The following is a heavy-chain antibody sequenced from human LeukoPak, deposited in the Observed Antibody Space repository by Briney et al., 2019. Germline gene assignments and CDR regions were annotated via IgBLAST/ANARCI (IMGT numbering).Heavy chain of an antibody. D-gene: IGHD5-18*01. CDR2: IYYSGST. CDR1: GGSISSGDYS. V-gene: IGHV4-30-4*01. J-gene: IGHJ4*02. CDR3: ARVGVLDTAMPIYYFDY. Sequence: SETLSLTCTVSGGSISSGDYSWSWIRQPPGKGLEWIGYIYYSGSTYYNPSLKSRVTISVDTSKNQFSPKLSSVTAADTAVYYCARVGVLDTAMPIYYFDYWGQGTLVTVSS.